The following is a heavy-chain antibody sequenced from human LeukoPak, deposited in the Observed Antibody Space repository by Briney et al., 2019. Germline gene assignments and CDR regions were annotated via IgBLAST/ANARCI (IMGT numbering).Heavy chain of an antibody. CDR3: ARDRSYYYGSGSFYYYGMDV. V-gene: IGHV1-18*04. CDR2: ISAYNGNT. CDR1: GYTITSYG. D-gene: IGHD3-10*01. Sequence: GASVKVSCKASGYTITSYGISWVRQAPGQGLEWMGWISAYNGNTNYAQKLQGRVTMTTDTSTCTAYMELRSLRSDDTAVYYCARDRSYYYGSGSFYYYGMDVWGKGTTVTVSS. J-gene: IGHJ6*04.